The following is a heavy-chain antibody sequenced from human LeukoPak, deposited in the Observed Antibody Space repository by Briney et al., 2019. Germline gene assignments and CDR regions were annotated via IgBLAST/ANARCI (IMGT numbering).Heavy chain of an antibody. Sequence: GESLKISCKGSGYSFTSYWIGWVRQMPGKGLEWMGIIHPGDSDARYSPSFQGQVTISADKSISTAYLQWSSLKASDTAIYYCARAGTYYYYHMDVWGKGTTVTVFS. CDR3: ARAGTYYYYHMDV. V-gene: IGHV5-51*01. CDR1: GYSFTSYW. CDR2: IHPGDSDA. D-gene: IGHD6-19*01. J-gene: IGHJ6*03.